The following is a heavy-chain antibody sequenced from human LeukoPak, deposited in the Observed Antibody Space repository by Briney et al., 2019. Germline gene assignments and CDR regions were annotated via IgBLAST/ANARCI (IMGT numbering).Heavy chain of an antibody. D-gene: IGHD5-18*01. CDR3: ARDGTFGGYSYGLAYFDY. Sequence: ASVKVSCKASGYTFTSYYMHWVRQAPGQGLEWMGIINPSGGSTSYAQKFQGRVTMTRDTSTSTVYMELCSLRSGDTAVYYCARDGTFGGYSYGLAYFDYWGQGTLVTVSS. J-gene: IGHJ4*02. V-gene: IGHV1-46*01. CDR1: GYTFTSYY. CDR2: INPSGGST.